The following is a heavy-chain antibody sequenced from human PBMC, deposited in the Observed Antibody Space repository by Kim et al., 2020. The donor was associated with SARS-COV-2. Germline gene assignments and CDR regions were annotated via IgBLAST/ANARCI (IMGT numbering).Heavy chain of an antibody. V-gene: IGHV4-59*01. J-gene: IGHJ2*01. D-gene: IGHD3-10*01. CDR2: IYYSGST. CDR1: GGSISSYY. CDR3: ARGFGTIDWYFDL. Sequence: SETLSLTCTVSGGSISSYYWSWIRQPPGKGLEWIGYIYYSGSTNYNPSLKSRVTISVDTSKNQFSLKLSSVTAADTAVYYCARGFGTIDWYFDLWGRGTLVTVSS.